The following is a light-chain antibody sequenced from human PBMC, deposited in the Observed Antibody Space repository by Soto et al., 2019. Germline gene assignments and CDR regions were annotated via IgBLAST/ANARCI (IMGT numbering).Light chain of an antibody. CDR2: DAS. CDR3: QRLRT. Sequence: DIVLTQSPATLSLSPGERATRSCRASQSVSSYLAWYQQKPGQAPRLLIYDASNRATAIPASVISMGSGTGFTLSISRLEPEDLAFYYCQRLRTFGHGTKVNI. J-gene: IGKJ3*01. V-gene: IGKV3-11*01. CDR1: QSVSSY.